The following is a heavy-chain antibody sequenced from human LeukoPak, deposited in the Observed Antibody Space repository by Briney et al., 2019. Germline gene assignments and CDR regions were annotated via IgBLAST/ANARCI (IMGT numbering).Heavy chain of an antibody. D-gene: IGHD3-9*01. CDR2: IVPLLTTT. J-gene: IGHJ3*02. CDR3: ARDHLRYFDWSLLSDALDI. CDR1: GGTFSSHT. Sequence: SVKVSCKSSGGTFSSHTISWVRQAPGQGLEWMGEIVPLLTTTNYAQKFQGRVTLTADESTSTAYMELSSLSSEDTAVYYCARDHLRYFDWSLLSDALDIWGQGTRVTVSS. V-gene: IGHV1-69*13.